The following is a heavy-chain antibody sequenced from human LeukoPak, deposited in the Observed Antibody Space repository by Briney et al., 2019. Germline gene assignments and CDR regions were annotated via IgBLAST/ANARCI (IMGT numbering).Heavy chain of an antibody. Sequence: GGSLRLSCAASGFSFDTYSMNWFRQAPGKGLEWVAYISFSSTTIFYADFVKGRFTISRDNAQNSLYLQISSLRAEDTAVYYCARVPHDYSDYVAYWGQGTLVTVSS. CDR1: GFSFDTYS. D-gene: IGHD4-11*01. J-gene: IGHJ4*02. V-gene: IGHV3-48*04. CDR3: ARVPHDYSDYVAY. CDR2: ISFSSTTI.